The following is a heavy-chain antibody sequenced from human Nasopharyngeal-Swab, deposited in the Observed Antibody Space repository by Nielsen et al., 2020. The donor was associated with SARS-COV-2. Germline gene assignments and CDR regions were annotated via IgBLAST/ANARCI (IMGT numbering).Heavy chain of an antibody. Sequence: SVKVSCKDSGFSITYRFLHWMRQAPGQALEWMGWITPFNGNAKYAQKFQGRVSITRDGSRTTASLELSSLGPDDTAMYFCASGQCINGVCNPTDGLDVWGQGTSVTVSS. J-gene: IGHJ6*02. D-gene: IGHD2-8*01. V-gene: IGHV1-45*02. CDR2: ITPFNGNA. CDR1: GFSITYRF. CDR3: ASGQCINGVCNPTDGLDV.